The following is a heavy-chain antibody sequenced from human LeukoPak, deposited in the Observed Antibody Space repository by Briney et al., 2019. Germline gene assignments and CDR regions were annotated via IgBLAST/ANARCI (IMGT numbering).Heavy chain of an antibody. D-gene: IGHD6-13*01. CDR2: INHSGST. J-gene: IGHJ5*02. CDR1: GGSFSGYY. CDR3: ARKGGRQQLVRWFDH. Sequence: SETLSLTCAVYGGSFSGYYWSWIRQPPGKGLEWIGEINHSGSTNYNPSLKSRVTISVDTSKNQFSLKLSSVTAADTAVYYCARKGGRQQLVRWFDHWGQGTLVTVSS. V-gene: IGHV4-34*01.